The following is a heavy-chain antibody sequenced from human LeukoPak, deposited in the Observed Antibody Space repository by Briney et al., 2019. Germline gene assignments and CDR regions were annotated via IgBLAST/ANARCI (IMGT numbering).Heavy chain of an antibody. D-gene: IGHD1-26*01. CDR2: ISSSGSTI. Sequence: PGGSLRLSCAASGFTFSSYEINWVRQAPGKGLEWVSYISSSGSTIYYADSVKGRFTISRGNAKNSLYLQMNSLRAEDTAVYYCAKDFYSGSSPWGQGTLVTVSS. CDR1: GFTFSSYE. J-gene: IGHJ5*02. V-gene: IGHV3-48*03. CDR3: AKDFYSGSSP.